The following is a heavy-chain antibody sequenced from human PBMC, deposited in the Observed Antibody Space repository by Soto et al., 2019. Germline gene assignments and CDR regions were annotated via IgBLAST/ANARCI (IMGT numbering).Heavy chain of an antibody. CDR3: VKDHGILTGYYVGRYYYYGMDV. CDR1: GFTFSSYA. J-gene: IGHJ6*02. CDR2: ISSNGGST. V-gene: IGHV3-64D*08. D-gene: IGHD3-9*01. Sequence: GGSLRLSCSASGFTFSSYAMHWVRQAPGKGLEYVSAISSNGGSTYYADSVKGRFTISRDNSKNTLYLQMSSLRAEDTAVYYCVKDHGILTGYYVGRYYYYGMDVWGQGTTVTVSS.